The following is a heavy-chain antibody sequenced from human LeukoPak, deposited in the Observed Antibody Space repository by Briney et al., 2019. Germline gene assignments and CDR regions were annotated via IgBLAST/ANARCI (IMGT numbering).Heavy chain of an antibody. CDR2: INHSGRT. CDR3: ARWSGWARP. Sequence: SETLSLTCAVYGGSFSGYYWSWIRQPPGKGLEWIGEINHSGRTNYNPSLKSRVTISVDTSKNQFSLKLSSVTAADTAVYYCARWSGWARPWGQGTLVTVSS. V-gene: IGHV4-34*01. D-gene: IGHD6-19*01. J-gene: IGHJ5*02. CDR1: GGSFSGYY.